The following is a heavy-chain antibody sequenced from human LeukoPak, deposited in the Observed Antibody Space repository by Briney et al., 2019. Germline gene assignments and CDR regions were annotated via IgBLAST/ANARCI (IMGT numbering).Heavy chain of an antibody. J-gene: IGHJ4*02. CDR3: ARGGTFVSDY. D-gene: IGHD1-1*01. CDR1: GFTFSTFW. V-gene: IGHV3-7*01. CDR2: IKEDGSEK. Sequence: PGGSLRLSCAASGFTFSTFWMSWVRQAPGRGLEWVANIKEDGSEKYYVDSMEGRSTVSRDNAKNSLYLQMDSLRAEDTAVYYCARGGTFVSDYWGQGTLVTVSS.